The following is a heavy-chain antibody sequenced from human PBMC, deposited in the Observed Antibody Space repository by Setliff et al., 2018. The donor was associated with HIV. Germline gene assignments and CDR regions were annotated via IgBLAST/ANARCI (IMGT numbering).Heavy chain of an antibody. CDR1: GASMNSYY. Sequence: SETLSLTCNISGASMNSYYRSWVRQSAGQELEWIGRIYVNGKANYNPSLKSRVTMSVGKSKSQFSLRLRSVTAADTAVYYCVRERRWLQEYYYYMDVWGNGTTVTV. D-gene: IGHD3-16*01. CDR3: VRERRWLQEYYYYMDV. J-gene: IGHJ6*04. CDR2: IYVNGKA. V-gene: IGHV4-4*07.